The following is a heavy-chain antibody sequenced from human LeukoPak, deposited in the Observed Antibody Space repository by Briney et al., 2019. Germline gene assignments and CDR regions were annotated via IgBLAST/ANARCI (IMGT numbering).Heavy chain of an antibody. D-gene: IGHD3-10*01. CDR1: GFTFSKYA. V-gene: IGHV3-23*01. Sequence: PGGSLRLSCAASGFTFSKYAMHWVRQAPGKGLEWVSVISSSGGATYYADSVKGRFTISRDNSKNTLYLQMNSLRVEDTAIYYCARAAMVRGVDYFDYWGQGTLVTVSS. CDR2: ISSSGGAT. J-gene: IGHJ4*02. CDR3: ARAAMVRGVDYFDY.